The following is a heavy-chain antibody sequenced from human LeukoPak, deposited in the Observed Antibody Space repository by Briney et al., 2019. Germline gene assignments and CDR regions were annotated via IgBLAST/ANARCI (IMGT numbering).Heavy chain of an antibody. J-gene: IGHJ4*02. Sequence: ASVKVSCKASGYTFTSYYIHWVRQAPGQGLEWMGIINPSGGSTTYAQKFQGTVTMTRDTSTSTVYMELSSLRSEDTAVYYCARDKGYYDSSGYYPYYFDYWGQGTLVTVSS. CDR3: ARDKGYYDSSGYYPYYFDY. CDR2: INPSGGST. D-gene: IGHD3-22*01. CDR1: GYTFTSYY. V-gene: IGHV1-46*01.